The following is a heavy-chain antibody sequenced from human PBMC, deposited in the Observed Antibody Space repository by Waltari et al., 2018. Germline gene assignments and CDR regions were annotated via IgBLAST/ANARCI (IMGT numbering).Heavy chain of an antibody. Sequence: QVQLVQSGAEVKKPGSSVKVSCKASGGTFSSYAISWVRQAPGQGLEWMGGSIPSLGTANYAQKFQGRVTSTADKSTSTAYMELSSLRSEDTAVYYCARPLTYYYDSSGPIGAFDIWGQGTMVTVSS. CDR2: SIPSLGTA. V-gene: IGHV1-69*14. J-gene: IGHJ3*02. CDR3: ARPLTYYYDSSGPIGAFDI. D-gene: IGHD3-22*01. CDR1: GGTFSSYA.